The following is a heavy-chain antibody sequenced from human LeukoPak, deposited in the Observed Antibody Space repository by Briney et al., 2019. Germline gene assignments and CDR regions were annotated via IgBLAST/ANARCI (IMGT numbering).Heavy chain of an antibody. V-gene: IGHV5-51*01. CDR1: GYCFNTYW. Sequence: GESLKISCNGSGYCFNTYWIGWGRQMPGKGLEWMGIIYPGDSDTRYSPSFQGQVTISADKSVTTAYLQWSSLKASDTAVYYGARHRGGDTAMAQDYWGQGTLVTVSS. J-gene: IGHJ4*02. D-gene: IGHD5-18*01. CDR2: IYPGDSDT. CDR3: ARHRGGDTAMAQDY.